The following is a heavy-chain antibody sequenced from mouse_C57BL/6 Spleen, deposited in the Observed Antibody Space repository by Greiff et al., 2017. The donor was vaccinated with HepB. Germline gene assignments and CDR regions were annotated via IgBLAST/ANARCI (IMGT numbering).Heavy chain of an antibody. Sequence: VQLQQSGAELVKPGASVKISCKASGYAFSSYWMNWVKQRPGKGLEWIGQIYPGDGDTNYNGKFKGKATLTADKSSSTAYMQLSSLTSEDSAVYFCARRAQAMYYFDYWGQGTTLTVSS. V-gene: IGHV1-80*01. J-gene: IGHJ2*01. CDR2: IYPGDGDT. CDR3: ARRAQAMYYFDY. CDR1: GYAFSSYW. D-gene: IGHD3-2*02.